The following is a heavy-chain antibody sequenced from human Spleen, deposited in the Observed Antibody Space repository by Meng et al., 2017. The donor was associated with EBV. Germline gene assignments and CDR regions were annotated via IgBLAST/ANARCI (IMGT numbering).Heavy chain of an antibody. CDR1: GFIFNNYG. Sequence: QVELVESGGGVVQPGGSLRLSCAASGFIFNNYGIHWVRQAPGKGLEWVAVISHDGSRKYYADSVKGRFTISRDNSKDTLYLQMNNLRSEDTAVYFCAKLVAAASTRDYWGQGTLVTVSS. CDR2: ISHDGSRK. J-gene: IGHJ4*02. D-gene: IGHD6-25*01. CDR3: AKLVAAASTRDY. V-gene: IGHV3-30*18.